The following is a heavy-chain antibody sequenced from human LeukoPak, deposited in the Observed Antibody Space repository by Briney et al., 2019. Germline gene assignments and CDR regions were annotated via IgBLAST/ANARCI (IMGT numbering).Heavy chain of an antibody. CDR1: GFTFSSYS. CDR3: ARDKIVGATYFDY. V-gene: IGHV3-48*04. J-gene: IGHJ4*02. CDR2: ISSSSSTI. Sequence: GGSLRLSCAASGFTFSSYSMNWVRQAPGKGLEWVSYISSSSSTIYYADSVKGRFTISRDNAKNSLYLQMNSLRAEDTAVYYCARDKIVGATYFDYWGQGTLVAVSS. D-gene: IGHD1-26*01.